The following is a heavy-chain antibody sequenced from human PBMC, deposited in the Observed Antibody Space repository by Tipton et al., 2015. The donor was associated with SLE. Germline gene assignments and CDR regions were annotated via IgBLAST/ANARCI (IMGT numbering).Heavy chain of an antibody. D-gene: IGHD2-15*01. V-gene: IGHV3-23*03. J-gene: IGHJ4*02. CDR1: GFTFNNYA. Sequence: GSLRLSCAASGFTFNNYAMTWVRQAPGKGLEWVSNIYIGGSTYYADSVKGRFTISRDNSKNTLYLHMNSLRPEDTAVYYCVRVHKDNVVVLGALDYWGQGTLVTVSS. CDR2: IYIGGST. CDR3: VRVHKDNVVVLGALDY.